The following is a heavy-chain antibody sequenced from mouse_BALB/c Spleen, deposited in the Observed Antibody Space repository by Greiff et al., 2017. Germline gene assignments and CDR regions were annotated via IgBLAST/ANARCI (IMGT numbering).Heavy chain of an antibody. Sequence: VQLKQSGPELEKPGASVKISCKASGYSFTGYFMNWVKQSHGKSLEWIGRINPYNGDTFYNQKFKGKATLTVDKSSSTAHMELLSLTSEDSAVYYCGRGGSLHYYAMDYWGQGTSVTVSS. CDR3: GRGGSLHYYAMDY. CDR2: INPYNGDT. CDR1: GYSFTGYF. V-gene: IGHV1-37*01. J-gene: IGHJ4*01. D-gene: IGHD1-1*02.